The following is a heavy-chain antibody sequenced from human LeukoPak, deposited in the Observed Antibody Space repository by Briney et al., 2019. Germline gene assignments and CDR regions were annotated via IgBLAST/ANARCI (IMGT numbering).Heavy chain of an antibody. CDR1: GDSVSSNSAA. J-gene: IGHJ6*02. CDR2: TYYRSKWSS. CDR3: ARVGYNSGLYFYGMDV. V-gene: IGHV6-1*01. D-gene: IGHD2-15*01. Sequence: PSQTLSLTCAISGDSVSSNSAAWNWIRQSPSRGLEWLGRTYYRSKWSSDYAVSVKSRITISPDTSMNQFALQLRFVTPEDAAVYYCARVGYNSGLYFYGMDVWGQGTTVTVSS.